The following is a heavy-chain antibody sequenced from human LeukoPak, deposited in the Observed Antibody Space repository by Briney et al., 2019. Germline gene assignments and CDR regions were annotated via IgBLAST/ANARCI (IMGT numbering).Heavy chain of an antibody. CDR1: GFTFSSYA. D-gene: IGHD3-3*01. V-gene: IGHV3-30-3*01. Sequence: PGRSLRLSCAASGFTFSSYAMHWVRQAPGKGLEGVAVISYDGSNKYYADSVKGRFTISRDNSKNTLYLQMNSLRAEDTAVYYCARSPRNYDFWSGYFDYWGQGTLVTVSS. CDR3: ARSPRNYDFWSGYFDY. J-gene: IGHJ4*02. CDR2: ISYDGSNK.